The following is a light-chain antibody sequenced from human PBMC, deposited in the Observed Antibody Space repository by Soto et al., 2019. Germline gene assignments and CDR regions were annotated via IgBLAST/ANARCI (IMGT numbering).Light chain of an antibody. J-gene: IGKJ2*01. CDR1: QSVLSTSNNRDY. CDR3: QHYGSSPMYT. V-gene: IGKV4-1*01. Sequence: DIVMTQSPDSLAVSLGERATINCKSSQSVLSTSNNRDYLAWYQHKPRQPPKLLISWASTRESGVPDRFSGSGSGTDFTLTISSLQAEDVAVYYCQHYGSSPMYTFGQGTKLEIK. CDR2: WAS.